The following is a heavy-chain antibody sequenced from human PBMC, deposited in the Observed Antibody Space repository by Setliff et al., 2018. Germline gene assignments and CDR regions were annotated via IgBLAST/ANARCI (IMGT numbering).Heavy chain of an antibody. CDR3: ARLALTGYDTSGYYYALDYYYYMDV. J-gene: IGHJ6*03. Sequence: GESLKISCAASGFTFSNYGMTWVRQAPGKGLEWISYISTSGSTIYYADSVKGRFTISRDNANHSLHLQMNSLRAEDTAVYFCARLALTGYDTSGYYYALDYYYYMDVWGKGTTVTVSS. D-gene: IGHD3-22*01. CDR2: ISTSGSTI. V-gene: IGHV3-48*01. CDR1: GFTFSNYG.